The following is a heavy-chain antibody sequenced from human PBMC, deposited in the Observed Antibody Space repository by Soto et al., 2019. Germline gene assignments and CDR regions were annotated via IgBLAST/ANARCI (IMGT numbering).Heavy chain of an antibody. J-gene: IGHJ4*02. CDR2: ITYDGSNK. CDR1: GFTFSTYA. CDR3: AREAAPMYDSSGYYHY. Sequence: GGSLRLSCAASGFTFSTYAMSWVRQAPGKGLEWVAIITYDGSNKYYADSVKGRFTISRDNSKNTLYMQMNSLRAEDTAVYYCAREAAPMYDSSGYYHYWGQGTLVTVSS. D-gene: IGHD3-22*01. V-gene: IGHV3-30*03.